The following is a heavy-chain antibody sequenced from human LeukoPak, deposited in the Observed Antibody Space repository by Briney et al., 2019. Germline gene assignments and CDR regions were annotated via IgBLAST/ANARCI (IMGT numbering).Heavy chain of an antibody. J-gene: IGHJ3*02. Sequence: SETLSLTCAVYGGSFSGYHWSWIRQPPGKGLEWIGEINHSGSTNYNPSLKSRVTISVDTSKNQFSLKLSSVTAADTAVYYCARGLVRGGWYRVAFDIWGQGTMVTVSS. CDR2: INHSGST. D-gene: IGHD6-19*01. V-gene: IGHV4-34*01. CDR3: ARGLVRGGWYRVAFDI. CDR1: GGSFSGYH.